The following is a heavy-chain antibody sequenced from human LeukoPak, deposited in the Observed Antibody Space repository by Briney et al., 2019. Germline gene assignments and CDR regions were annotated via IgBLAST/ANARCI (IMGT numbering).Heavy chain of an antibody. D-gene: IGHD2-21*02. CDR3: ARDSFVVVTAMLDAFDI. CDR2: TSSSSSTI. J-gene: IGHJ3*02. Sequence: PGGSLRLSCAASGFTFSSYSMNWVRQAPGKGLEWVSYTSSSSSTIYYADSVKGRFTISRDNAKNSLYLQMNSLRAEDTAVYYCARDSFVVVTAMLDAFDIWGQGTMVTVSS. CDR1: GFTFSSYS. V-gene: IGHV3-48*04.